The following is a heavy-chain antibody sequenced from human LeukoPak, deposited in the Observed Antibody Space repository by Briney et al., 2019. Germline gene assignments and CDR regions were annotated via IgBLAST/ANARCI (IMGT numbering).Heavy chain of an antibody. CDR3: ARLRRGSGSYYNDRRYYYYMDV. D-gene: IGHD3-10*01. V-gene: IGHV4-34*01. CDR1: GGSFSGYY. CDR2: INHSGST. Sequence: PSETLSLTCAVYGGSFSGYYWSWIRQPPGKGLEWIGEINHSGSTNYNPSLKSRVTISVDTSKNQFSLKLSSVTAADTAVYYCARLRRGSGSYYNDRRYYYYMDVWGKGTTVTFSS. J-gene: IGHJ6*03.